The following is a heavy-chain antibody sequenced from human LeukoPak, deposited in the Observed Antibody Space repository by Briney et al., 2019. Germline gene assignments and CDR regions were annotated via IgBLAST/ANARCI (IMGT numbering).Heavy chain of an antibody. CDR1: GFTFSDFY. V-gene: IGHV3-11*04. D-gene: IGHD5-12*01. CDR3: ARDRGYSGFTRSFDY. Sequence: GGSLRLSCAASGFTFSDFYMSWIRQAPGKGLEWLSYISSSGTTIYYADSVKGRFTISRDNAKNSLYLQMNSLRAEDTAVYYCARDRGYSGFTRSFDYWGQGTLVTVSS. J-gene: IGHJ4*02. CDR2: ISSSGTTI.